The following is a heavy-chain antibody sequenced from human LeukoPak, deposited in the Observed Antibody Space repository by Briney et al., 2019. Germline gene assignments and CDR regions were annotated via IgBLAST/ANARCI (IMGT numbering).Heavy chain of an antibody. CDR3: ARDSIFGVVTAHFDY. V-gene: IGHV1-46*01. J-gene: IGHJ4*02. CDR2: INPSGGST. D-gene: IGHD3-3*01. CDR1: GYTFTSYY. Sequence: ASVKVSCKASGYTFTSYYMHWVRQAPGQGLEWVGIINPSGGSTSYAQKFQGRVTMTRDTSTSTVYMELSSLRSEDTAVYYCARDSIFGVVTAHFDYWGQGTLVTVSS.